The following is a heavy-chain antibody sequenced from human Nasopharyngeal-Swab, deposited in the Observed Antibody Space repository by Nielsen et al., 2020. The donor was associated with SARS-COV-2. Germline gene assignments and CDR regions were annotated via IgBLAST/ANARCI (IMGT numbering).Heavy chain of an antibody. V-gene: IGHV1-69*01. D-gene: IGHD2-21*01. Sequence: WVRQAPGQGLEWMGGIIPIFGTANYAQKFQGRVTITADESTSTAYMELSSLRSEDTAVYYCARDEDCGGDCYKGEWTLGDYWGQGTLVTSPQ. CDR2: IIPIFGTA. J-gene: IGHJ4*02. CDR3: ARDEDCGGDCYKGEWTLGDY.